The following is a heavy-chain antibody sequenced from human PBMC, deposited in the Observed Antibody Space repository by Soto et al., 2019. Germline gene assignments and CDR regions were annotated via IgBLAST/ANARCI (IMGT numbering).Heavy chain of an antibody. J-gene: IGHJ4*02. V-gene: IGHV3-74*01. CDR1: GFSFGDHY. CDR3: AIAAAKDY. CDR2: ISNNGRST. D-gene: IGHD6-13*01. Sequence: GGSLRLSCAASGFSFGDHYMHWVRQTPGKGLVWVSRISNNGRSTFYADSVKGRFTISRDNAKNSLYLQMNSLRAEDTAVYYCAIAAAKDYWGQGTLVTVSS.